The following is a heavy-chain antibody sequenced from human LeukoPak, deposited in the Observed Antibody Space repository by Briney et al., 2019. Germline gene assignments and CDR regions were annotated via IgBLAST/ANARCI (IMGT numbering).Heavy chain of an antibody. CDR1: GFTFSSYA. CDR3: AKDPPGYSGSYDLDY. Sequence: GGSLRLSCAASGFTFSSYAMSWVRQAQGRGLEWVSANSGSGGSTYYADSVTGRFTISTDNSKNTLYLQMNSLRAEDTAVYYCAKDPPGYSGSYDLDYWGQGTLVTVSS. CDR2: NSGSGGST. J-gene: IGHJ4*02. V-gene: IGHV3-23*01. D-gene: IGHD1-26*01.